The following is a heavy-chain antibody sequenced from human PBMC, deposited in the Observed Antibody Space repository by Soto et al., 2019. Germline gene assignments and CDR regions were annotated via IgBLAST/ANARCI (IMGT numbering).Heavy chain of an antibody. D-gene: IGHD6-13*01. V-gene: IGHV3-21*01. CDR1: GFTFSSYS. CDR3: ARSAAAGSNYYGMDV. Sequence: PWGSLRLSCAASGFTFSSYSMNWVRQAPGKGLEWVSSISSSSSYIYYADSVKGRFTISRDNAKNSLYLQMNSLRAEDTAVYYCARSAAAGSNYYGMDVWGQGTTVTVSS. J-gene: IGHJ6*02. CDR2: ISSSSSYI.